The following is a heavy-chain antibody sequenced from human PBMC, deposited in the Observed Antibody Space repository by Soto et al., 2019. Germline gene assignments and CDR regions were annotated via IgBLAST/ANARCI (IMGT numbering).Heavy chain of an antibody. J-gene: IGHJ2*01. CDR1: GFTFSNAW. CDR2: IKSKTDGGTT. Sequence: EVQLVESGGGLVKPGGSLRLSCAASGFTFSNAWMSWVRQAPGKGLEWVGRIKSKTDGGTTDYAAPVKGRFTISRVDSENTLYLQMNSLKTEDTAVYYCTTGWKRGMNSGLWGRGTLVTVSS. V-gene: IGHV3-15*01. CDR3: TTGWKRGMNSGL. D-gene: IGHD1-26*01.